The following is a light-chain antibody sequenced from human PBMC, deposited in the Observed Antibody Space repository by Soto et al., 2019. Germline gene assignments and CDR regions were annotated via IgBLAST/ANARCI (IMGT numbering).Light chain of an antibody. V-gene: IGLV4-69*01. CDR3: QTWGTGIVV. CDR2: LNSDGSH. CDR1: SGHSIYA. J-gene: IGLJ2*01. Sequence: QAVVTQSPSASASLGASVKLTCTLSSGHSIYAIAWHQQQPEKGPRYLMKLNSDGSHNKGDGIPDRFSGSSSGAERYLTISSFQSEDEADYYCQTWGTGIVVFGGGTKLTVL.